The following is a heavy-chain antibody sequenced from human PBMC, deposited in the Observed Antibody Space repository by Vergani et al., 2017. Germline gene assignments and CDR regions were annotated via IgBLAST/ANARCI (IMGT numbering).Heavy chain of an antibody. V-gene: IGHV3-30-3*01. CDR2: ISYDGSNK. CDR1: GFTFSSYA. Sequence: QVQLVESGRGVVPPGRSLRLSCAASGFTFSSYAMHWVRQAPGKGLEWVAVISYDGSNKYYADSVKGRFTISRDNSKNTLYLQMNSLRAEDTAVYYCARVSYDSSGYYYVGYFDYWGQGTLVTVSS. CDR3: ARVSYDSSGYYYVGYFDY. J-gene: IGHJ4*02. D-gene: IGHD3-22*01.